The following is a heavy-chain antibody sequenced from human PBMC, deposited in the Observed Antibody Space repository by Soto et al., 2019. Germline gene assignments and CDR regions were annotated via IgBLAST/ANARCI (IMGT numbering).Heavy chain of an antibody. D-gene: IGHD2-21*02. V-gene: IGHV3-11*05. CDR1: GGSISSGGYS. CDR2: ISSSSSYT. Sequence: LSLTCAVSGGSISSGGYSWSWIRQAPGKGLEWVSYISSSSSYTNYADSVKGRFTISRDNAKNSLYLQMNSLRAEDTAVYYCARVPSCDGDCYSDYWGQGTLVTVSS. CDR3: ARVPSCDGDCYSDY. J-gene: IGHJ4*02.